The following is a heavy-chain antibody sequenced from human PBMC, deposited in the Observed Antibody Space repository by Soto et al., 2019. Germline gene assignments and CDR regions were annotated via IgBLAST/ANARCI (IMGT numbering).Heavy chain of an antibody. J-gene: IGHJ6*02. Sequence: LRLSCAASGFTFSSYAMSWVRQAPGKGLEWVSAISGSGGSTYYADSVKGRFTISRDNSKNTLYLQMNSLRAEDTAVYYCAKDSSGYYFPNYYYYYGMDVWGQGTTVTVS. D-gene: IGHD3-22*01. CDR1: GFTFSSYA. CDR2: ISGSGGST. V-gene: IGHV3-23*01. CDR3: AKDSSGYYFPNYYYYYGMDV.